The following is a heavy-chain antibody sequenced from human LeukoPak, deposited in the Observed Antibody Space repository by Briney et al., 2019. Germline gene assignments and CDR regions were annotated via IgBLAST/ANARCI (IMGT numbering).Heavy chain of an antibody. J-gene: IGHJ4*02. CDR3: TTRGGLTRNPYYFDY. Sequence: PGGSLRLSCAASGFTFSSAWMSWVRQAPGKGLEWVGRIKSKTDGGTTDYAAPVKGRFTISRDDSKNTLYLQMNSLKTEDTAVYYCTTRGGLTRNPYYFDYWGQGTLVTVSS. V-gene: IGHV3-15*01. D-gene: IGHD3-10*01. CDR2: IKSKTDGGTT. CDR1: GFTFSSAW.